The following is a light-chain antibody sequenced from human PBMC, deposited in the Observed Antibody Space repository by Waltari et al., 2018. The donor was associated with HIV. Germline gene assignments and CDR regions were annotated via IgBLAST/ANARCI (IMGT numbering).Light chain of an antibody. Sequence: QSVLTQPPSASGTPGQRVTISCSGSSSNIGSNTVNWYQQLPGTAPKLLIYSNKPRPSGVPDRFSGSKSGTSASLAISGLQSEDEADYYCAAWDDSLNRVVFGGGTKLTVL. CDR3: AAWDDSLNRVV. CDR2: SNK. J-gene: IGLJ2*01. CDR1: SSNIGSNT. V-gene: IGLV1-44*01.